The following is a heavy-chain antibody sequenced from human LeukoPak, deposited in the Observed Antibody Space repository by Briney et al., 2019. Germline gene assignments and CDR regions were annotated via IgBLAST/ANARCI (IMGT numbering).Heavy chain of an antibody. CDR2: IYYSGST. D-gene: IGHD3-22*01. Sequence: SETLSLTCTVSGGSISSHYWSWIRQPPGKGLEWIGYIYYSGSTNYNPSLKSRVTISVDTSKNQFSLKLSSVTAADTAVYYCARGATSSYYDSSGYYYVRRYYYYYMDVWGKGTTVTVSS. J-gene: IGHJ6*03. CDR1: GGSISSHY. V-gene: IGHV4-59*11. CDR3: ARGATSSYYDSSGYYYVRRYYYYYMDV.